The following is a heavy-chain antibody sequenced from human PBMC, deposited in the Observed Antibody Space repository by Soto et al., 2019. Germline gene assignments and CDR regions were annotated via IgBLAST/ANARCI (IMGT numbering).Heavy chain of an antibody. CDR3: ATNSSSWYEDYYYGMDV. Sequence: PGGSLRLSCAASGFTFSSYWMSWVRQAPGKGLEWVANIKQDGSEKYYVDSVKGRFTISRDNAKNSLYLQMNSLRAEDTAVYYCATNSSSWYEDYYYGMDVWGQGTTVTVSS. V-gene: IGHV3-7*03. D-gene: IGHD6-13*01. CDR2: IKQDGSEK. CDR1: GFTFSSYW. J-gene: IGHJ6*02.